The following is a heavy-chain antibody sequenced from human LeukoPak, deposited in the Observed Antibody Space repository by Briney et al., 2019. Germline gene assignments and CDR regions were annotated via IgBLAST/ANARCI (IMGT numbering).Heavy chain of an antibody. CDR2: IYPGDSDT. V-gene: IGHV5-51*01. D-gene: IGHD2-2*01. J-gene: IGHJ3*02. CDR3: ARRKYCSSTSCFSDAFDI. CDR1: GYSFTSYW. Sequence: GESLKISCKGSGYSFTSYWIGWVRRMPGKGLEWMGIIYPGDSDTRYSPSFQGQVTISADKSISTAYLQWSSLKASDTATYYCARRKYCSSTSCFSDAFDIWGQGTMVTVSS.